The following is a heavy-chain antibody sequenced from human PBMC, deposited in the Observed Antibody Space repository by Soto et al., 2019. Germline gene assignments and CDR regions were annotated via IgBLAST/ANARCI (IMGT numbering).Heavy chain of an antibody. V-gene: IGHV3-11*01. D-gene: IGHD3-22*01. CDR2: ISSSGSTI. Sequence: GGSLRLSCAASGFTFSDYYMSWIRQAPGKGLEWVSYISSSGSTIYYADSVKGRFTISRDNAKNSLYLQMNSLRAEDTAVYYCARESAYYDSSGENWFDPWGQGTLVTVSS. CDR1: GFTFSDYY. CDR3: ARESAYYDSSGENWFDP. J-gene: IGHJ5*02.